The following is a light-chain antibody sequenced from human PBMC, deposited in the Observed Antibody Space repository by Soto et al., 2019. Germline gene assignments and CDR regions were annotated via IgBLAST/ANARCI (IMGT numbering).Light chain of an antibody. CDR3: QQRSNWLT. CDR2: DAS. Sequence: VMTQSPVTLSLSPVERATLSCRASQSVSSYLAWYQQKPGQAPRLLIYDASNRATGIPARFSGSGSGTDFTLTISSLEPEDFAVYYCQQRSNWLTFGGGTKVDIK. V-gene: IGKV3-11*01. J-gene: IGKJ4*01. CDR1: QSVSSY.